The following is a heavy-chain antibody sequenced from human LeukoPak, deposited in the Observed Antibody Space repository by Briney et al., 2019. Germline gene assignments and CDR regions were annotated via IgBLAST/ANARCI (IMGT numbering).Heavy chain of an antibody. CDR3: ARDLRTGYGGHGY. V-gene: IGHV1-2*04. CDR2: INPNSGGT. J-gene: IGHJ4*02. Sequence: ASVKVSCKASGYTFTGYYMHWVRQAPGQGLEWMGWINPNSGGTNYAQKFQGWVTMTRDTSISTAYMELSRLRSDDTAVYYCARDLRTGYGGHGYWGQGTLVTVSS. CDR1: GYTFTGYY. D-gene: IGHD4-23*01.